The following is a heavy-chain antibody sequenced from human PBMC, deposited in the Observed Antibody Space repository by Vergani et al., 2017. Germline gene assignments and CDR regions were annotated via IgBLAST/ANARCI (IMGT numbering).Heavy chain of an antibody. CDR1: GFTFSSYG. CDR3: AKGMRWLETDFDY. D-gene: IGHD6-19*01. Sequence: QVQLVESGGGVVQPGRSLRLSCAASGFTFSSYGMHWVRQAPGKGLEWVAVISYDGSNKYYADSVKGRFTISRDNSKNTLYLKMNSLRAEDTAVYYCAKGMRWLETDFDYWGQGTLVTVSS. CDR2: ISYDGSNK. V-gene: IGHV3-30*18. J-gene: IGHJ4*02.